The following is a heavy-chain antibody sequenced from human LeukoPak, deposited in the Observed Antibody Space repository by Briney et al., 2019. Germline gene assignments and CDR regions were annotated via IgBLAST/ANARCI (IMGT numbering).Heavy chain of an antibody. CDR2: MYYTGGT. CDR3: ARMDIARYMDV. D-gene: IGHD5-12*01. J-gene: IGHJ6*03. Sequence: SETLSLTCTVSNGSINTGDYFWTWVRQSPGKALEWIGHMYYTGGTYYNPFPKSRLTMSLDTSKNEFSLNLASVTAADSALYYCARMDIARYMDVWGKGTTVTVSS. V-gene: IGHV4-30-4*08. CDR1: NGSINTGDYF.